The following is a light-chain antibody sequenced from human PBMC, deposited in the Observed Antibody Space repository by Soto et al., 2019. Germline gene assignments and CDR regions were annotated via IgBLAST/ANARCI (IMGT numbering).Light chain of an antibody. J-gene: IGLJ1*01. CDR1: SSDIGAYDY. CDR3: FSITTTSTRV. Sequence: QSALTQPASLSGSPGQSITISCTGTSSDIGAYDYVSWFQQHPGKAPKLMISEVNNRPSGVSNRFSGSKSGNTAYLTISGLQVEDEAEYFCFSITTTSTRVFGTGTKVTVL. CDR2: EVN. V-gene: IGLV2-14*01.